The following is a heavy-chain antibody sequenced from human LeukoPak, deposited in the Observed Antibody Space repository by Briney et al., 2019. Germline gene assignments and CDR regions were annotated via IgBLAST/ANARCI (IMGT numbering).Heavy chain of an antibody. J-gene: IGHJ5*02. V-gene: IGHV1-2*02. D-gene: IGHD2-15*01. Sequence: ASVKVSCKASGYTFTGYYVHWVRQAPGQGLEWMGWINPHSGGTNYAQKFQGRVTMTRDTSISTAYMELSRLRFDDTAVYYCARVGYRSTGNCYSDWFDPWGQGTLVTVSS. CDR2: INPHSGGT. CDR3: ARVGYRSTGNCYSDWFDP. CDR1: GYTFTGYY.